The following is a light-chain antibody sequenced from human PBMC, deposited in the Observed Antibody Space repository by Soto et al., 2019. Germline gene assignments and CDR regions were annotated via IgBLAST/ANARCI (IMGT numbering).Light chain of an antibody. V-gene: IGKV1-33*01. Sequence: DIQMTQSPSSLSASVGERVTITCQASQDISNYLNWYQQKPGKAPTLLIYDASNLETGVPSRFSGSGSGTDFTFTISSLQPEDIATYYCQQYDNPPPAFGGGTKVEIK. CDR3: QQYDNPPPA. CDR1: QDISNY. CDR2: DAS. J-gene: IGKJ4*01.